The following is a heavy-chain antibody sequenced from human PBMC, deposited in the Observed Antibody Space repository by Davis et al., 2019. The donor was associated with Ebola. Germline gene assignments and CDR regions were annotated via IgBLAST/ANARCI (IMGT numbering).Heavy chain of an antibody. J-gene: IGHJ6*04. V-gene: IGHV1-18*04. CDR3: ATLWFGELLGMDV. Sequence: ASVKVSCKASGYTFTSYGISWVRQAPGQGLEWMGWIRAYNGNTNYAQKLQGRVTMTRDTSISPAYMELSRLRSDDTAVYYCATLWFGELLGMDVWGKGTTVTVSS. CDR1: GYTFTSYG. D-gene: IGHD3-10*01. CDR2: IRAYNGNT.